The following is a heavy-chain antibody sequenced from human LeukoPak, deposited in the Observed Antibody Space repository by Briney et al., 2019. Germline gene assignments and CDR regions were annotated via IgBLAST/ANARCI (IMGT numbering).Heavy chain of an antibody. V-gene: IGHV3-74*01. CDR2: IDRDGSVR. D-gene: IGHD3-10*01. Sequence: GGSLRLSCAASGFTFSSYWMHWVRHTPGKGLVWASHIDRDGSVRSYADSVKGRFTISRDNAKNTLYLQMNSLRAEDTAVYYCAREYITMVRGVPYGMDVWGQGTTVTVSS. J-gene: IGHJ6*02. CDR1: GFTFSSYW. CDR3: AREYITMVRGVPYGMDV.